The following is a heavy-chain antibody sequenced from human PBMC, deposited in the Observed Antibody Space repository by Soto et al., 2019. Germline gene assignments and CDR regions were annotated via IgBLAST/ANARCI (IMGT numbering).Heavy chain of an antibody. D-gene: IGHD4-17*01. CDR2: ISSDGNNK. J-gene: IGHJ5*02. CDR3: AKDLLPNTVTTCGS. Sequence: QVQLVESGGGAVQPGRSLRLSCAASGFTFDSHGMHWVCQAPGKGLEWMAVISSDGNNKYYADSVKGRFTISRDNFNNILYLQMSSLRAEDTAVYYCAKDLLPNTVTTCGSWGQGTLVTVSS. CDR1: GFTFDSHG. V-gene: IGHV3-30*18.